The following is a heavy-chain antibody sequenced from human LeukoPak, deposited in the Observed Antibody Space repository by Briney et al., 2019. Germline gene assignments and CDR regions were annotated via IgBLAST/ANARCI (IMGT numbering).Heavy chain of an antibody. CDR1: GFTFTSSA. CDR3: AAAPYGSSGYYYDY. J-gene: IGHJ4*02. CDR2: IVVGSGNT. V-gene: IGHV1-58*01. Sequence: SVKVSCKASGFTFTSSAVQWVRQPRGQRLEWIGCIVVGSGNTNYAQKFQERVTITRDMSTSTAYIELSSLRSEDTAVYYCAAAPYGSSGYYYDYWGQGTLVTVSS. D-gene: IGHD3-22*01.